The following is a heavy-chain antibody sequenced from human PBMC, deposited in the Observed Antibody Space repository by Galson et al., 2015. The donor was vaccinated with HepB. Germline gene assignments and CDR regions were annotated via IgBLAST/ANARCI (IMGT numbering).Heavy chain of an antibody. Sequence: SVKVSCKASGYTFTSYDINWVRQATGQGLEWMGWMNPNSGNTGYAQKFQGRVTMTRNTSISTAYMELSSLRSEDTAVYYCARGGGTTGIGYYYYYGMDVWGQGTTVTVSS. CDR2: MNPNSGNT. CDR1: GYTFTSYD. J-gene: IGHJ6*02. D-gene: IGHD1-1*01. V-gene: IGHV1-8*01. CDR3: ARGGGTTGIGYYYYYGMDV.